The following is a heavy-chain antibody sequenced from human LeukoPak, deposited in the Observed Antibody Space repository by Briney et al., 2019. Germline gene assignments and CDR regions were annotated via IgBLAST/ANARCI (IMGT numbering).Heavy chain of an antibody. D-gene: IGHD2-2*01. CDR3: AKDRHAPGRYCSSTSCFPFDS. CDR2: IKSKADGGTT. J-gene: IGHJ5*01. V-gene: IGHV3-15*01. Sequence: PGGSLRLSCAASGFTFNNAWMSWVRQAPGKGLEWVGRIKSKADGGTTDHAAPVKGRFSISRDDSKSTLYLQMNSLKTEDTAVYYCAKDRHAPGRYCSSTSCFPFDSWGQGTLVTVSS. CDR1: GFTFNNAW.